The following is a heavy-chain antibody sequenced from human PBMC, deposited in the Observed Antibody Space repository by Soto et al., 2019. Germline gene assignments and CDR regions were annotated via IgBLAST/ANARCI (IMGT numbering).Heavy chain of an antibody. CDR2: ISYDGSNK. V-gene: IGHV3-30*18. CDR1: GFTFSSYG. CDR3: AKSSGGSCCPFDY. D-gene: IGHD2-15*01. J-gene: IGHJ4*02. Sequence: QVQLVESGGGVVQPGRSLRLSCAASGFTFSSYGMHWVRQAPGKGLEWVAVISYDGSNKYYADSVKGRFTISGDNSKNTLYLQMNSLRAEDTAVYYCAKSSGGSCCPFDYWGQGTLVTVSS.